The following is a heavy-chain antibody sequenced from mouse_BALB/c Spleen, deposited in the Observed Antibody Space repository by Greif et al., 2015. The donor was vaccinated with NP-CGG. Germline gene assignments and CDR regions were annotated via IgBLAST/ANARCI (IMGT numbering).Heavy chain of an antibody. V-gene: IGHV14-3*02. CDR1: GFNTKDTY. J-gene: IGHJ1*01. CDR2: IDPANGNT. Sequence: DVKLQESGAELVKPGASVKLSCTASGFNTKDTYMHWVKQRPEQGLEWIGRIDPANGNTKYDPKFQGKATITADTSSNTAYLQLSSLTSEDTAVYYCARWDWYFDVWGAGTTVTVSS. CDR3: ARWDWYFDV.